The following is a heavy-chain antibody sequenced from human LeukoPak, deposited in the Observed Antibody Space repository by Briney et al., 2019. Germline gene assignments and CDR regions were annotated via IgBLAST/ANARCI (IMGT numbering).Heavy chain of an antibody. CDR2: INSDGSWT. D-gene: IGHD3-10*01. J-gene: IGHJ4*02. Sequence: GGSLRLSCAASGSYWMHWVRQAPGKGLVWVSHINSDGSWTSYADSVKGRFTISKDNSKNTLYLQMNSLRAEDTAVYYCAKDQLPNYGSGNSLFFDYWGQGTLVTVSS. CDR1: GSYW. CDR3: AKDQLPNYGSGNSLFFDY. V-gene: IGHV3-74*01.